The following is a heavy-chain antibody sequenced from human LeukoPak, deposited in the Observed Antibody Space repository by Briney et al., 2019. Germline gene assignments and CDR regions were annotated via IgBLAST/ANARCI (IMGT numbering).Heavy chain of an antibody. J-gene: IGHJ4*02. CDR1: GYTFTSYY. V-gene: IGHV1-46*01. D-gene: IGHD3-16*02. CDR2: INPSGGST. Sequence: GASVKVSCKASGYTFTSYYMHWVRQAPGQGLEWMGIINPSGGSTSYAQKFQGRVTITADESTSTAYMELSSLRSEDTAVYYCAREEGYYDYVWGSYRHPYYFDYWGQGTLVTVSS. CDR3: AREEGYYDYVWGSYRHPYYFDY.